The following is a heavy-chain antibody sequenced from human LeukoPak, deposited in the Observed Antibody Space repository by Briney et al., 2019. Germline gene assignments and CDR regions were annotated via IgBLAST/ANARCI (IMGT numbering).Heavy chain of an antibody. Sequence: SETLSLTCTVSGGSISSSSYYWGWIRQPPGKGLEWIGSIYYIGSTYYNPSLKSRVTISVDTSKNQFSLKLSSVTAADTAVYYCARRSRGYSGYKRIYYYYGMDVWGQGTTVTVSS. CDR1: GGSISSSSYY. D-gene: IGHD5-12*01. CDR3: ARRSRGYSGYKRIYYYYGMDV. J-gene: IGHJ6*02. CDR2: IYYIGST. V-gene: IGHV4-39*01.